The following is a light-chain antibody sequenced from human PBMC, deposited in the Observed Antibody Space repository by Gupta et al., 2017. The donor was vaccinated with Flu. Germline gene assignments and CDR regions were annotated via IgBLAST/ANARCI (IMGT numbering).Light chain of an antibody. CDR1: QSVSSY. V-gene: IGKV3-11*01. Sequence: EVLLTQSPATLSLSPGERATLSCKASQSVSSYLAWYQQKPGQAPRLLIYAASNRAPGIPARFSGSGSETDFTLTISSREPEDFAVYYCQQRSNWPPITFGQGTRLEIK. CDR2: AAS. J-gene: IGKJ5*01. CDR3: QQRSNWPPIT.